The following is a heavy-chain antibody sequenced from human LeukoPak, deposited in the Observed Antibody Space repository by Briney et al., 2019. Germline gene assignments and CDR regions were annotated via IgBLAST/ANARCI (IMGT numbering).Heavy chain of an antibody. V-gene: IGHV3-30*04. D-gene: IGHD6-13*01. J-gene: IGHJ4*02. CDR1: GFTFSSYA. CDR3: AKRLAAAGNYDY. CDR2: ISYDGSNK. Sequence: GGSLRLSCAASGFTFSSYAMHWVRQAPGKGLEGVAVISYDGSNKYYADSVKGRFTISRDNSRNTLYLQMNSLRVEDTAIYYCAKRLAAAGNYDYWGQGTLVTVSS.